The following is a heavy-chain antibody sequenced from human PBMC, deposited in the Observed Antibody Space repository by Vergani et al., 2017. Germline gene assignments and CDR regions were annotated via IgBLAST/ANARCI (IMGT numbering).Heavy chain of an antibody. V-gene: IGHV4-31*11. CDR2: IFYSGTT. D-gene: IGHD6-25*01. J-gene: IGHJ6*03. CDR1: GGSISSGDHC. Sequence: QVQLQELGPGVVKPSQTLSLTCAVSGGSISSGDHCWTWIRQRPGKGLEWIGYIFYSGTTYDNPSLRSRLTISVDTSQNQFSLTLRSVTAADTAVYYCARVDTQVPATSHFYYMDVWGKGTTVVVSS. CDR3: ARVDTQVPATSHFYYMDV.